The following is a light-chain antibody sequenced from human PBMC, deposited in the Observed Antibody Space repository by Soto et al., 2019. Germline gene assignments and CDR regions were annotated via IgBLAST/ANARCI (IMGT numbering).Light chain of an antibody. CDR1: QNVNSN. Sequence: EIVMRQSPATVSVSPGERATLSCRASQNVNSNLAWYQQKPGQPPRLLIYGAYTRATGVPARFSGSGSGTEFTRTINSLQSEDFAVYYCQQYNSWPPLTFGGGTKVEIK. CDR3: QQYNSWPPLT. J-gene: IGKJ4*01. V-gene: IGKV3-15*01. CDR2: GAY.